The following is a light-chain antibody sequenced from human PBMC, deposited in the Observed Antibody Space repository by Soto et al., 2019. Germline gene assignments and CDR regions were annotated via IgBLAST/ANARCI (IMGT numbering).Light chain of an antibody. CDR2: GAS. CDR1: QSVSSY. CDR3: QQYGTSWT. Sequence: EIVLTQSPVTLSLSPGERATLSCRASQSVSSYLAWYQQKPGQAPRLLISGASSRATGIPDRFSGSGSGTVFTLTISRLEPEDFAVYCCQQYGTSWTFGQGTTLEIK. J-gene: IGKJ1*01. V-gene: IGKV3-20*01.